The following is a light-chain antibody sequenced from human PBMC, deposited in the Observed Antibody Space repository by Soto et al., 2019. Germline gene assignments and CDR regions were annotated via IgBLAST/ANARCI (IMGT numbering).Light chain of an antibody. CDR1: QSSSSW. J-gene: IGKJ1*01. Sequence: DIQMTQSPSTLSASVGDRVTITYLASQSSSSWLAWYQQKRGKAPKVLIYKACSLESGVPSRFSGSGSGTDITLTTSSLQPDDFATYYCQQYNSYSRSFGHGTKVDIK. CDR2: KAC. CDR3: QQYNSYSRS. V-gene: IGKV1-5*03.